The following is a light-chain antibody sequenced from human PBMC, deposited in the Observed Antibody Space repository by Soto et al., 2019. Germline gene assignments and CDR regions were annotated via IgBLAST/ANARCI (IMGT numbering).Light chain of an antibody. CDR3: CSYAGDSYV. V-gene: IGLV2-23*02. CDR2: DVS. CDR1: SIDVGNYNL. J-gene: IGLJ1*01. Sequence: QFALTRPASVCGSPGQSMSIFCNGTSIDVGNYNLVSWYQQHPGKAPKLMIYDVSKRPSGVSNRFSGSKSGNTASLTISGLQADDEADYYCCSYAGDSYVFGTGTKVTV.